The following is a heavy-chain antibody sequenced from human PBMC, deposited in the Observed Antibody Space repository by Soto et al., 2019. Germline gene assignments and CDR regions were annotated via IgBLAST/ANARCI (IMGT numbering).Heavy chain of an antibody. CDR2: ISDSGSST. CDR3: AKEHWFDL. V-gene: IGHV3-23*01. Sequence: EVQLLESGGGLVQPGGSLRLSCAASEITFKNFVMSWVRQAPGKGLEWVSTISDSGSSTYYADSVKGLFTISRDNSKNTLYLQMNSLRADDTAVYYCAKEHWFDLWGQGTLVTVSS. CDR1: EITFKNFV. J-gene: IGHJ5*02.